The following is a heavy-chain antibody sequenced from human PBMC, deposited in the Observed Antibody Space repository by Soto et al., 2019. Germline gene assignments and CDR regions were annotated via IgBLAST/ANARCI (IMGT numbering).Heavy chain of an antibody. CDR3: ARGLYYYDSRGYWGY. J-gene: IGHJ4*02. CDR1: GFTSSSYS. V-gene: IGHV3-48*02. D-gene: IGHD3-22*01. Sequence: EVQLVESGGGLLQPGGSLSSSGAASGFTSSSYSLNWVPRAPGKGLEGVSYISSSSSTIYYADSVKGRFTISRDNAKNSLYLQMNSLRDEDTAVYYCARGLYYYDSRGYWGYWGQGTLVTVSS. CDR2: ISSSSSTI.